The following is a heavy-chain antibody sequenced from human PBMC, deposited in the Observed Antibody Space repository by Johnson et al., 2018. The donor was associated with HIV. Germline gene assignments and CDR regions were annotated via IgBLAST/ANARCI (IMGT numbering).Heavy chain of an antibody. J-gene: IGHJ3*02. CDR3: ARVTLVLYI. Sequence: QVQLVESGGGVVQPGRSLRLSCAASGFTFSSYAMHWVRQAPGKGLAWVAVISYDGSNKYYADSVQGRFTISRDNSKNTLYLQMNSLRAEDTAVYYCARVTLVLYIWGQGTMVTVSS. CDR2: ISYDGSNK. CDR1: GFTFSSYA. V-gene: IGHV3-30*04. D-gene: IGHD3-10*01.